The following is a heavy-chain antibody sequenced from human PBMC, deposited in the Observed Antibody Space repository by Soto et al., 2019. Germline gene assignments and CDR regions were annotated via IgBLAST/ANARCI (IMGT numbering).Heavy chain of an antibody. J-gene: IGHJ3*02. Sequence: EVQLVQSGAEVKKPGESLRISCKGSGYSFTSYWISWVRQMPGKGLEWMGRIDPSDSYTNYSPSFQGHVTISADKSISTAYLQWSSLKASDTAMYYCASRFYPITYYYDSSGAYGAFDIWGQGTMVTVSS. V-gene: IGHV5-10-1*03. CDR1: GYSFTSYW. CDR3: ASRFYPITYYYDSSGAYGAFDI. D-gene: IGHD3-22*01. CDR2: IDPSDSYT.